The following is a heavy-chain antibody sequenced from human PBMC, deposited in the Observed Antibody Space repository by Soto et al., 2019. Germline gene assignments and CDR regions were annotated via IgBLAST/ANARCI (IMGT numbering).Heavy chain of an antibody. CDR2: ISSSSSYI. Sequence: GGTLRLSCAASGFTFSSYSMNWVRQAPGKRLEWVSSISSSSSYIYYADSVKGRFTISRDNAKNSLYLQMNSLRAEDTAVYYCARGGQLSDVFDIWGQGTMVTVSS. D-gene: IGHD2-2*01. J-gene: IGHJ3*02. CDR1: GFTFSSYS. V-gene: IGHV3-21*01. CDR3: ARGGQLSDVFDI.